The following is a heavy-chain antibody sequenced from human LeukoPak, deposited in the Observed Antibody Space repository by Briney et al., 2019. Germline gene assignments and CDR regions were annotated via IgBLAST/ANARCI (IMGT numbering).Heavy chain of an antibody. CDR3: VRGSLASGVVVYYYYYLDV. J-gene: IGHJ6*03. Sequence: PGGSLRLSCAASGFNYSSYTMNWVRQAPGMGLEWLSYISASRDITYYADSVKGRFTISRDNAKNSPYLQMNSLRAEDTAAYYCVRGSLASGVVVYYYYYLDVWGKGTTVTVSS. D-gene: IGHD3-3*01. CDR1: GFNYSSYT. CDR2: ISASRDIT. V-gene: IGHV3-48*01.